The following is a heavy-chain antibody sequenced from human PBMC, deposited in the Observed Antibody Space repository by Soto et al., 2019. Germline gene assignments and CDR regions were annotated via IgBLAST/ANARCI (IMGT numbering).Heavy chain of an antibody. CDR3: AKPNLYCSSTSCYDY. J-gene: IGHJ4*02. V-gene: IGHV3-23*01. D-gene: IGHD2-2*01. CDR2: ISGSGGST. Sequence: PGGSLRLSCAASGFTFSSYAMSWVRQAPGKGLEWVSVISGSGGSTNYADSVKGRFTISRDNSKNTLFLQMNSLRAEDTAVYYCAKPNLYCSSTSCYDYWGQGTL. CDR1: GFTFSSYA.